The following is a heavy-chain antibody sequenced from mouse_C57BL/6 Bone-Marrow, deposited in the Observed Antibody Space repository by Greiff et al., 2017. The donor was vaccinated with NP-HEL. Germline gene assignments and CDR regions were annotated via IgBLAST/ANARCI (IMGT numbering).Heavy chain of an antibody. Sequence: QVQLKQSGAELVRPGASVTLSCKASGYTFTDYEMHWVKQTPVHGLEWIGAIDPETGGTAYNQKFKGKAILTADKSSSTAYMELRSLTSEDSAVYYCTRPYYDYPFAYWGQGTQVTVSA. V-gene: IGHV1-15*01. CDR2: IDPETGGT. D-gene: IGHD2-4*01. CDR3: TRPYYDYPFAY. J-gene: IGHJ3*01. CDR1: GYTFTDYE.